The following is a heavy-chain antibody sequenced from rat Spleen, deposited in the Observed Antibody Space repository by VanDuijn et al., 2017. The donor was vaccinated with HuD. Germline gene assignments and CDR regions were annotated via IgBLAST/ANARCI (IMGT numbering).Heavy chain of an antibody. Sequence: EVQLVESGGGLVQPGRSLKLSCEVSGFTFSNAGMHWIRQAPGKGLEWVATIAHIGGSTYYPDSVKGLFTISRDNAKSTLYLQMDSLRSEDTATYYCARLGYYYDGSYYYGSYWGQGVMVTVSS. D-gene: IGHD1-12*02. J-gene: IGHJ2*01. V-gene: IGHV5-19*01. CDR1: GFTFSNAG. CDR3: ARLGYYYDGSYYYGSY. CDR2: IAHIGGST.